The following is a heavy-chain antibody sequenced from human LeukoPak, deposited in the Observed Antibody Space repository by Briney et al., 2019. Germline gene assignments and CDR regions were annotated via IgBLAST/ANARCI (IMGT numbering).Heavy chain of an antibody. V-gene: IGHV3-30*03. Sequence: PGGSLRLSCAASGFTFSSYGMHWVRQAPGKGLEWVAVISYDGSNKYYADSVKGRFTISRDNSKYTLYLQMNSLRAEDTAVYYCAPGMYYYDSSGYEWGQGTLVTVSS. CDR1: GFTFSSYG. CDR2: ISYDGSNK. D-gene: IGHD3-22*01. J-gene: IGHJ4*02. CDR3: APGMYYYDSSGYE.